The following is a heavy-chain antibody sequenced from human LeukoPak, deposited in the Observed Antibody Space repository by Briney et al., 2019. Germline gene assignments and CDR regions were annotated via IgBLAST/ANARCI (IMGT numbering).Heavy chain of an antibody. CDR1: GGSISSYY. CDR2: IYYSGST. D-gene: IGHD5-12*01. Sequence: SESLSLTCTVAGGSISSYYWRWIRQRPGKGLEWIGYIYYSGSTNYNPSLKSRVTISVDTSKNQFSLKLSSVTAADTAVYFCASGSGYPFDYWGQGTLVTVSS. V-gene: IGHV4-59*01. J-gene: IGHJ4*02. CDR3: ASGSGYPFDY.